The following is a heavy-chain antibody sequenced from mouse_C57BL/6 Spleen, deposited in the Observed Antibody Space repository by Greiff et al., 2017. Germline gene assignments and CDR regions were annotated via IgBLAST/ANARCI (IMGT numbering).Heavy chain of an antibody. J-gene: IGHJ4*01. V-gene: IGHV5-9-1*02. CDR1: GFTFSSYA. CDR3: TRGGPYYSNLYYYAMDY. CDR2: ISSGGDYI. Sequence: EVKLMESGEGLVKPGGSLKLSCAASGFTFSSYAMSWVRQTPEKRLEWVAYISSGGDYIYYADTVKGRFPISRDNARNTLYLQMSSLKSEDTAMYYCTRGGPYYSNLYYYAMDYWGQGTSVTVSS. D-gene: IGHD2-5*01.